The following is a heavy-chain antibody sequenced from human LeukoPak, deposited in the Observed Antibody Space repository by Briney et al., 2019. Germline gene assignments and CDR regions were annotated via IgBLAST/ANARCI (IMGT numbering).Heavy chain of an antibody. J-gene: IGHJ4*02. CDR1: GLTFSDAW. V-gene: IGHV3-15*01. D-gene: IGHD5-12*01. Sequence: PGGSLRLSCVLSGLTFSDAWMSWVRQAPGKGLEWVGRIRNDRITDYAAPVQGRFSISRDNSKNRFYLQMNSLRTEDTGIYFCTWMGTIFTVDYWGQGTLVTVSS. CDR3: TWMGTIFTVDY. CDR2: IRNDRIT.